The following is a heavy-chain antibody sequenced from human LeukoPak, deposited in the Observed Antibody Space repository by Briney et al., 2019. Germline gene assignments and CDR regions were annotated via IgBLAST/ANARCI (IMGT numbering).Heavy chain of an antibody. CDR1: GFTFSSYS. CDR2: ISSSSSYI. Sequence: GGSLRLSCAASGFTFSSYSMNWVRQAPGKGLEWVSSISSSSSYIYYADSVKGRFTISRDNAKNSLYLQMNSLRAEDTAVYYCARGSIRGYYYGSGSPRNWFDPWGQGTLVTVSS. CDR3: ARGSIRGYYYGSGSPRNWFDP. V-gene: IGHV3-21*01. D-gene: IGHD3-10*01. J-gene: IGHJ5*02.